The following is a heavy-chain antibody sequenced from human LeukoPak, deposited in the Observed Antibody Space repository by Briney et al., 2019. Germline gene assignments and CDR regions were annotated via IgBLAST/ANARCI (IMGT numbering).Heavy chain of an antibody. V-gene: IGHV4-59*12. CDR1: GGSITVYY. CDR2: ISYSGST. J-gene: IGHJ4*02. Sequence: SETLSLTGSGSGGSITVYYWNWIRQSPGKGLEWIGSISYSGSTNYNPFLKSRVTISIATSKNRFSLKVSSVIAADTAMYYCARGGSRSYTSSTLDYWGQGTLVTVSS. CDR3: ARGGSRSYTSSTLDY. D-gene: IGHD6-6*01.